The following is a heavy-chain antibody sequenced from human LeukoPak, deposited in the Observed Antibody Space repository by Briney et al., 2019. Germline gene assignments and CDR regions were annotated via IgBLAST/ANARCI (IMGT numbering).Heavy chain of an antibody. D-gene: IGHD6-13*01. CDR3: ARARELVGIDY. CDR2: INSDGSST. V-gene: IGHV3-74*01. CDR1: GFTFSSYW. Sequence: GGSLRLSCAASGFTFSSYWMHWVRQAPGKGLVWVSRINSDGSSTSYADFVKGRFTISRDNAKNTLYLQMNSLRAEDTAVYYCARARELVGIDYWGQGTLVTVSS. J-gene: IGHJ4*02.